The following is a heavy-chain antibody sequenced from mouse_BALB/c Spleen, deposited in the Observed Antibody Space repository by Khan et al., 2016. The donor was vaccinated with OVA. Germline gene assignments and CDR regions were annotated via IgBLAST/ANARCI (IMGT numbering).Heavy chain of an antibody. D-gene: IGHD1-1*01. J-gene: IGHJ1*01. CDR2: IHYSGST. Sequence: VQLKESGPDLVKPSQSLSLTCTVTGYSITGGYSWHWIRQFPGNKLEWMGYIHYSGSTNYNPSLKSRITITRDTSKNQFFLQLNSVTTEDTATYYWARSGTTVVAYWYFDVWGSGTTVTVSS. V-gene: IGHV3-1*02. CDR1: GYSITGGYS. CDR3: ARSGTTVVAYWYFDV.